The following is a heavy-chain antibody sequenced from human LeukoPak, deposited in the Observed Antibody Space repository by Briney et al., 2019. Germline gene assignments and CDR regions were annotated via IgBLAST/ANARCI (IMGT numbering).Heavy chain of an antibody. V-gene: IGHV4-34*01. J-gene: IGHJ6*02. D-gene: IGHD1-7*01. CDR3: ARVAFWNYGNYYYYYGMDV. CDR1: GDSINTYS. Sequence: ASETLSLTCTVSGDSINTYSWSWIRQPPGKGLEWIGEINHSGSTNYNPSLKSRVTISVDTSKDQFSLKLSSVTAADTAVYYCARVAFWNYGNYYYYYGMDVWGQGTTVTVSS. CDR2: INHSGST.